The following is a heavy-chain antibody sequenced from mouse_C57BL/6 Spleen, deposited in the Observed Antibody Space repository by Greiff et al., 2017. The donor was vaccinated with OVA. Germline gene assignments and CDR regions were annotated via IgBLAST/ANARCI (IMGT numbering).Heavy chain of an antibody. J-gene: IGHJ1*03. Sequence: EVQLQQSGAELVKPGASVKLSCTASGFNINDYYMHWVKQRTEQGLEWIGRIDPGDGETKYAPKFQGKATITADTSSNTAYLQLSSLTSEDTAVYYCHIYYDYSDVWGTGTTVTVSS. CDR2: IDPGDGET. CDR1: GFNINDYY. V-gene: IGHV14-2*01. CDR3: HIYYDYSDV. D-gene: IGHD2-4*01.